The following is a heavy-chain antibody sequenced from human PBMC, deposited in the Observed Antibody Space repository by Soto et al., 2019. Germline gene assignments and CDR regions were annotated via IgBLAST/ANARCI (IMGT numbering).Heavy chain of an antibody. CDR1: SGSISMYF. CDR2: IEYSGIA. J-gene: IGHJ3*01. CDR3: ARHADLSLVIGVVKDSFDA. D-gene: IGHD2-2*03. V-gene: IGHV4-59*08. Sequence: QVQLQESGPGLVKPSETLSLTCTVSSGSISMYFWSWIRQSPGKGLEWIGYIEYSGIASYNPSLKSRVTMSVDTSKNQFSLRLTSVTAADTAVYYCARHADLSLVIGVVKDSFDAWGQGTMVTVSA.